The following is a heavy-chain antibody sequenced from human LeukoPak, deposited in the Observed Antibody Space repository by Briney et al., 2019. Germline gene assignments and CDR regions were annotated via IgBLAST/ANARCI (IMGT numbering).Heavy chain of an antibody. D-gene: IGHD3-16*02. J-gene: IGHJ4*02. Sequence: GGSLPLSCAASGFTFSSYIMNWVRQAPGKGLDGVSSISSRNSYIYYPDSVKGRFTISRDNAKNSLYLQMNSLRAEDTAVYYCARGAYTEWAYYDYVWGSYRPDFDYWGQGTLVTVSS. CDR2: ISSRNSYI. CDR1: GFTFSSYI. CDR3: ARGAYTEWAYYDYVWGSYRPDFDY. V-gene: IGHV3-21*01.